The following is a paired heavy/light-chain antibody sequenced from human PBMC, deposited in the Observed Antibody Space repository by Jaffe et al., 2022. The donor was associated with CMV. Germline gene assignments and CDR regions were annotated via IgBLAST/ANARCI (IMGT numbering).Light chain of an antibody. Sequence: EIVLTQSPGTLSLSPGERATLSCRASQSVSSSYLAWYQQKPGQAPRLLIYGASSRATGIPDRFSGSGSGTDFTLTISRLEPEDFAVYYCQQYGSSPPTTFGPGTKVDIK. V-gene: IGKV3-20*01. CDR2: GAS. CDR3: QQYGSSPPTT. J-gene: IGKJ3*01. CDR1: QSVSSSY.
Heavy chain of an antibody. CDR2: IKSKTDGGTT. V-gene: IGHV3-15*01. J-gene: IGHJ1*01. Sequence: EVQLVESGGGLVKPGGSLRLSCAASGFTFSNAWMSWVRQAPGKGLEWVGRIKSKTDGGTTDYAAPVKGRFTISRDDSKNTLYLQMNSLKTEDTAVYYCTTYLWRQLGYCTNGVCPSPVWGQGTLVTVSS. CDR1: GFTFSNAW. CDR3: TTYLWRQLGYCTNGVCPSPV. D-gene: IGHD2-8*01.